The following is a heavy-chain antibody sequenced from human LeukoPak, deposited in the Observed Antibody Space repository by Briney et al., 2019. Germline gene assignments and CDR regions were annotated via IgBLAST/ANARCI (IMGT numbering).Heavy chain of an antibody. D-gene: IGHD6-19*01. Sequence: GGSLRLSCAASGFTVGSNYMSWVRQAPGKGLEWVSVIYSGGSTYYADSVKDRFTISRDNSRNTLYLQMDSLRADDTAVYYCARDGVVDGIDYWGQGTLVTVSS. CDR2: IYSGGST. CDR3: ARDGVVDGIDY. J-gene: IGHJ4*02. CDR1: GFTVGSNY. V-gene: IGHV3-66*01.